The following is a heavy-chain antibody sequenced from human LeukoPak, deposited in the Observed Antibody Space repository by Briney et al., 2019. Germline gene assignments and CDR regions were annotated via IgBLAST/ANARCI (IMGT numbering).Heavy chain of an antibody. CDR2: INPSGGST. J-gene: IGHJ5*02. V-gene: IGHV1-46*01. D-gene: IGHD2-2*01. Sequence: GASVKVSCKASGYTFTSYYMHWVRQAPGQGLEWMGIINPSGGSTSYAQKFQGRVTMTTDTSTSTAYMELRSLRSDDTAVYYCARGYCSSTSCYGPNWFDPWGQGTLVTVSS. CDR1: GYTFTSYY. CDR3: ARGYCSSTSCYGPNWFDP.